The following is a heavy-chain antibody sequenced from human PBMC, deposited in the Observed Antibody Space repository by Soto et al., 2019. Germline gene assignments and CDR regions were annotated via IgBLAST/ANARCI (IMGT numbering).Heavy chain of an antibody. J-gene: IGHJ4*02. V-gene: IGHV3-30*18. CDR2: ISNDGSNK. Sequence: GGSLRLSCAASGFTFSRYGMHWVRQAPGKGLEWVAVISNDGSNKQYGDSVKGRFTISRDNSKNTLYLQMNSLRVEDTAVYYCAKDPTGTSIYYSDFWGQGSVVTGSS. CDR3: AKDPTGTSIYYSDF. CDR1: GFTFSRYG.